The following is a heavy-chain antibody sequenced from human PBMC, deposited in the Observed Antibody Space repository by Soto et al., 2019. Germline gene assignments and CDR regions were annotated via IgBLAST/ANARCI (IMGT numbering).Heavy chain of an antibody. CDR2: IYSGGTT. CDR3: ARNGWGMATVGM. CDR1: GFTVSNNY. Sequence: EVQLVESGGGLVQPGGSLRLSCAASGFTVSNNYMIWFRLPPGKGLEWVSLIYSGGTTYYADSVKGRFTISRDNSKNTLYLQMNSLRVEDRAVYYCARNGWGMATVGMWGPGTLVTVS. V-gene: IGHV3-53*01. D-gene: IGHD4-4*01. J-gene: IGHJ4*02.